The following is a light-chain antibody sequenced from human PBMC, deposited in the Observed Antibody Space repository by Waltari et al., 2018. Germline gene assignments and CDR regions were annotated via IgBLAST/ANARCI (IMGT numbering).Light chain of an antibody. CDR3: SSYTSSSTLV. V-gene: IGLV2-14*01. Sequence: QSALTQPASVSGSPGQSITISCTGTSSDVGGYNYVSWYQQHPGKAPKLMIYEVSNRPSGVSNRFSGSKSGNTASLIISGRQAEDEADYYCSSYTSSSTLVFGGGTKLTVL. CDR1: SSDVGGYNY. J-gene: IGLJ2*01. CDR2: EVS.